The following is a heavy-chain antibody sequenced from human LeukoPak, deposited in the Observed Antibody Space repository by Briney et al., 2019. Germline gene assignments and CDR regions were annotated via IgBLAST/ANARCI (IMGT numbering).Heavy chain of an antibody. CDR2: FDPEDGET. V-gene: IGHV1-24*01. D-gene: IGHD6-13*01. CDR3: ARVVPAAAAYDY. J-gene: IGHJ4*02. CDR1: GYTLTELS. Sequence: APVKVSCKVSGYTLTELSMHWVRQAPGKGLEWMGGFDPEDGETIYAQKFQGRVTMTEDTSTDTAYMELSSLRSEDMAVYYCARVVPAAAAYDYWGQGTLVTVSS.